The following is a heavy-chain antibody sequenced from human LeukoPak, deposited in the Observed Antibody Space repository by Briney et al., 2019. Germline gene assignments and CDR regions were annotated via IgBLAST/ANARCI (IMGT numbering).Heavy chain of an antibody. J-gene: IGHJ4*02. CDR2: ISWNSGSI. V-gene: IGHV3-9*03. D-gene: IGHD3-22*01. CDR1: GFTFDGYA. Sequence: PGGSLRLSCAASGFTFDGYAMHWVREAPGKGLEWVSGISWNSGSIGYADSVKGRFTISRDNAKNSLYLQMNSLRAEDMAFYYCARGYYDSSGYYFFDHWGQGTLVTVSS. CDR3: ARGYYDSSGYYFFDH.